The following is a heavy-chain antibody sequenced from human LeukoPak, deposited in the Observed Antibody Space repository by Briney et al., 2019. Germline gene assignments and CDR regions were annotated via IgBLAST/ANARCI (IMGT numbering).Heavy chain of an antibody. CDR1: GGTFSSYA. CDR2: IIPIFGSA. D-gene: IGHD5-12*01. Sequence: SVKVSCKASGGTFSSYAISWVRRAPGQGLEWMGGIIPIFGSANYAQNFQGRVTITADESTSTAYMELSSLRSEDTAVYYCAIHPYDYWYFDLWGRGTLVTVSS. V-gene: IGHV1-69*13. CDR3: AIHPYDYWYFDL. J-gene: IGHJ2*01.